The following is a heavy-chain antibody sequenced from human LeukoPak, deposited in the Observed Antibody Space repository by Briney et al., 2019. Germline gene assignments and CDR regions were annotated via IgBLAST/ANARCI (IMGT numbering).Heavy chain of an antibody. CDR2: ISAYNGNT. CDR1: GYTFTSYG. Sequence: GASVKVSCKASGYTFTSYGISWVRQAPGQGLEWMGWISAYNGNTNYARKLQGRVTMTTDTSTSTAYMELSSLRSEDTAVYYCARRLTGYSYGYVIFGYWGQGTLVTVSS. V-gene: IGHV1-18*01. CDR3: ARRLTGYSYGYVIFGY. D-gene: IGHD5-18*01. J-gene: IGHJ4*02.